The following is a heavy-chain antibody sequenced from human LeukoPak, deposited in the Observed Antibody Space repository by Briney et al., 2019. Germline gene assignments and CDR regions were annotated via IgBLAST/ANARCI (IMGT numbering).Heavy chain of an antibody. CDR2: ISGSGGST. J-gene: IGHJ4*02. Sequence: GGSLRLSCAASGFTFSSYAMSWVRQAPGKGLEWVPAISGSGGSTYYADSVEGRFTISRDNSKNTLYLQMNSLRAEDTAVYYCAKDKEVAVVPAATRPYFDYWGQGTLVTVSS. CDR1: GFTFSSYA. V-gene: IGHV3-23*01. CDR3: AKDKEVAVVPAATRPYFDY. D-gene: IGHD2-2*01.